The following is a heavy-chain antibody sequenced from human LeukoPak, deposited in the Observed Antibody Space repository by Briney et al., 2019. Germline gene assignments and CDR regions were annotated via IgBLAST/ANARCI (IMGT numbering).Heavy chain of an antibody. CDR2: ISAYNGNT. Sequence: GASVKVSCTASGYIFTSYGISWVREAPGHGLEWMGWISAYNGNTNYAQKLQRRVTMTTHTSTSTAYMELRSLGSDGTAVYYCARGQDWFDPWGQGTLVTVSS. J-gene: IGHJ5*02. CDR1: GYIFTSYG. CDR3: ARGQDWFDP. V-gene: IGHV1-18*01.